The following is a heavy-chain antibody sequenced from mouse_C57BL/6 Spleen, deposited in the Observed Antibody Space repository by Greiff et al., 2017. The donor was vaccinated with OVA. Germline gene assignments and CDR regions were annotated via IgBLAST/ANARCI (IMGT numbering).Heavy chain of an antibody. CDR1: GYSITSGYD. V-gene: IGHV3-1*01. D-gene: IGHD1-1*01. CDR3: ARKGLYYGSSYAPYFDV. CDR2: ISYSGST. Sequence: EVQRVESGPGMVKPSQSLSLTCTVTGYSITSGYDWHWIRHFPGNKLEWMGYISYSGSTNYNPSLKSRISITHDTSKNHFFLKLNSVTTEDTATYYCARKGLYYGSSYAPYFDVWGTGTTVTVSS. J-gene: IGHJ1*03.